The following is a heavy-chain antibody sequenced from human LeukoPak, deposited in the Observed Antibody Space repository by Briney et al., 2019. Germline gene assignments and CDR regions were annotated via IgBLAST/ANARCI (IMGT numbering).Heavy chain of an antibody. J-gene: IGHJ4*02. CDR1: GYTFTGYY. Sequence: ASMKVSCKASGYTFTGYYMHWVRQAPGQGLGWMGWINPHTGDTNYAQKFQGRVTMTRDMSMNTAYMELSRLRSDDTAVYYCARDPHWGPDYWGQGTLVTVSS. CDR2: INPHTGDT. D-gene: IGHD7-27*01. CDR3: ARDPHWGPDY. V-gene: IGHV1-2*02.